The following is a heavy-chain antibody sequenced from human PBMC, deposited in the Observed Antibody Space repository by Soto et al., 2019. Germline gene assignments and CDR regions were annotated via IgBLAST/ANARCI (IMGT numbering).Heavy chain of an antibody. CDR3: ASLFGLGAARPEYYYGMDV. D-gene: IGHD6-6*01. V-gene: IGHV3-30-3*01. CDR1: GFTFSSYA. J-gene: IGHJ6*02. Sequence: ESGGGVVQPGRSLRLSCAASGFTFSSYAMHWVRQAPGKGLEWVAVISYDGSNKYYADSVKGRFTISRDNSKNTLYLQMNSLRAEDTAVYYCASLFGLGAARPEYYYGMDVWGQGTTVTVSS. CDR2: ISYDGSNK.